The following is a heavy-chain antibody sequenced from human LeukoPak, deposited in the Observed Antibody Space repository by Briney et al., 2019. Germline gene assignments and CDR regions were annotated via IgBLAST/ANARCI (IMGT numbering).Heavy chain of an antibody. Sequence: SVKVSCKASGGTFGSYAISWVRQAPGQGLEWMGGIIPIFGTANYAQKFQGRVTITADESTSTAYMELSSLRSEDTAVYYCARDLDSSSLFDYWGQGTLVTVSS. CDR1: GGTFGSYA. D-gene: IGHD6-13*01. CDR3: ARDLDSSSLFDY. V-gene: IGHV1-69*13. J-gene: IGHJ4*02. CDR2: IIPIFGTA.